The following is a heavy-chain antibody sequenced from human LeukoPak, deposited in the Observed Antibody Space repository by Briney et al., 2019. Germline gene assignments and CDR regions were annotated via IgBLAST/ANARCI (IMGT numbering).Heavy chain of an antibody. Sequence: EASVKVSCKASGYTFTSYYMHWVRQAPGQGLEWMGIINPSGGSTSYAQKFQGRVTMTRDMSTSTVYMELSSLRSEDTAVYYCVALAGTGWFDPWGQGTLVTVSS. CDR3: VALAGTGWFDP. CDR2: INPSGGST. J-gene: IGHJ5*02. V-gene: IGHV1-46*01. CDR1: GYTFTSYY. D-gene: IGHD6-13*01.